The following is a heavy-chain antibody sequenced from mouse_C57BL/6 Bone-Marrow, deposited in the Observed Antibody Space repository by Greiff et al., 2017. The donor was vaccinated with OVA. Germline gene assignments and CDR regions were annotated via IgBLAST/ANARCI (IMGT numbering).Heavy chain of an antibody. CDR1: GYTFTDYN. Sequence: VQLQQSGPELVKPGASVKIPCKASGYTFTDYNMDWVKQSHGKSLEWIGDITPNNGGTIYNQKFKGKATLTVDKSSSTAYMELRSLTSEDTAVYYCARDDAWFAYWGQGTLVTVSA. CDR2: ITPNNGGT. D-gene: IGHD2-12*01. V-gene: IGHV1-18*01. J-gene: IGHJ3*01. CDR3: ARDDAWFAY.